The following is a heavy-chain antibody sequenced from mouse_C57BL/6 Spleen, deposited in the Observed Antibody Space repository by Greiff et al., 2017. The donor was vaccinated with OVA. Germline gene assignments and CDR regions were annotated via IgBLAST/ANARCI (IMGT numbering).Heavy chain of an antibody. CDR2: IDPANGNT. CDR1: GFNIKNTY. Sequence: VQLQQSVAELVRPGASVKLSCTASGFNIKNTYMHWVKQRHEQGLEWIGRIDPANGNTKYAPKFQGKANITADTSSNTAYLQLSSLTSEDTAIYYCAPITTVVEGYFDVWGTGTTVTVSS. D-gene: IGHD1-1*01. CDR3: APITTVVEGYFDV. V-gene: IGHV14-3*01. J-gene: IGHJ1*03.